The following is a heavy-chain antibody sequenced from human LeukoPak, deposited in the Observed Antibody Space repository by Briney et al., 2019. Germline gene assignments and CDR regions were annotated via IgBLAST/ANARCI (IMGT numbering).Heavy chain of an antibody. CDR1: GFSFSSFA. V-gene: IGHV3-23*01. CDR3: ARGQEFDDGVFDS. CDR2: IRSNGATA. D-gene: IGHD1-1*01. J-gene: IGHJ4*02. Sequence: GGSLRLSCAASGFSFSSFAMTWVRQAPGKGLEWVSTIRSNGATAYNADSVKGRFTISRDNSKNTVYLQMNSLRVEDTAIYYCARGQEFDDGVFDSWGQGTLVTVSP.